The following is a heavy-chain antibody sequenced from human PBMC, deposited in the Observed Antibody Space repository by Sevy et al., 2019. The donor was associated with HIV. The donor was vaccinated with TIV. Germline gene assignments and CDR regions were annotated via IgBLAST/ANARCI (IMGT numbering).Heavy chain of an antibody. CDR1: GFTFSSHW. CDR2: INSHGTIT. Sequence: GGSLRLSCAASGFTFSSHWMFWVREAPGKGLMWVSHINSHGTITNYADSVKGRFAISRDNAKNTVYLRMDSLRAEDTAVYYCARGQLLQFLEWPSYSLDVWDQGTTVTVSS. D-gene: IGHD3-3*01. CDR3: ARGQLLQFLEWPSYSLDV. J-gene: IGHJ6*02. V-gene: IGHV3-74*01.